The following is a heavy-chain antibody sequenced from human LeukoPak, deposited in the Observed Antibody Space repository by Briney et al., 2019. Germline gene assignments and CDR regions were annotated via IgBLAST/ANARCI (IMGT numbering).Heavy chain of an antibody. J-gene: IGHJ4*02. V-gene: IGHV3-53*01. CDR1: GYTVITND. CDR3: ARGVEPLAANTLAY. CDR2: LYSDGNT. Sequence: PGGSLRLSCAASGYTVITNDMTWVRQAPGKALERVSVLYSDGNTKYADSVQGRFTISRDNSKNTLYLEMNSLSPDDTAVYYCARGVEPLAANTLAYWGQGTLVTVSS. D-gene: IGHD1-14*01.